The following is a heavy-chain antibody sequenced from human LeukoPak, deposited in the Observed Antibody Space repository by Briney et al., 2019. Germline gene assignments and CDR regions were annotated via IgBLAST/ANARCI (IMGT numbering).Heavy chain of an antibody. V-gene: IGHV4-34*01. CDR1: GGSFSGYY. J-gene: IGHJ4*02. CDR3: ARQGYSSGWPPLFDY. Sequence: PSETLSLTCAVYGGSFSGYYWSWIRQPPGKGLEWIGEINHSGSTNYNPSLKSRVTISVDTSKNQFSLKLSSVTAADTAVYYCARQGYSSGWPPLFDYWGQGTLVTVSS. CDR2: INHSGST. D-gene: IGHD6-19*01.